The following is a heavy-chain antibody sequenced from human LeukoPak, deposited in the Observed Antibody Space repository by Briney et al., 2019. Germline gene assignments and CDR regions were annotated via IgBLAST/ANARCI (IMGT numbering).Heavy chain of an antibody. CDR3: VKDREYSGYDSSGAFDS. CDR1: GFTFDDYA. V-gene: IGHV3-9*01. J-gene: IGHJ3*02. D-gene: IGHD5-12*01. Sequence: GGSLRLSCAASGFTFDDYAMHWVRQAPGKGLEWVSGITWNSGPIGYADSVKGRFTITRDNAKSSLYLQMNSLRPEDTALYFCVKDREYSGYDSSGAFDSCGQGTMVTVSP. CDR2: ITWNSGPI.